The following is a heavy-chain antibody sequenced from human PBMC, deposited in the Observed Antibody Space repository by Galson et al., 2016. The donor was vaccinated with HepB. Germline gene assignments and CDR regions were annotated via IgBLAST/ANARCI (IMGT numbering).Heavy chain of an antibody. CDR3: ARAPAFYDRSGSPKYGMDV. J-gene: IGHJ6*02. CDR1: GGTFSTYS. D-gene: IGHD3-22*01. V-gene: IGHV1-69*06. Sequence: SVKVSCKASGGTFSTYSISWVRQAPGHGLEWMGVIIPMYGTANYAQKFQGRVTITADKSTSTSYMELSSLKSEDTAMYYCARAPAFYDRSGSPKYGMDVWGQGTTVTVSS. CDR2: IIPMYGTA.